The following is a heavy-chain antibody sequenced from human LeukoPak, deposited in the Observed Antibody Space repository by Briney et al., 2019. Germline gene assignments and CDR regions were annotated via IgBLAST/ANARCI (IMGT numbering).Heavy chain of an antibody. CDR1: GYTFSSYY. CDR2: ISAYNGNT. D-gene: IGHD2-15*01. Sequence: ASVKVSCKASGYTFSSYYMHWVRQAPGQGLEWMGWISAYNGNTNYAQKLQGRVTMTTDTSTSTAYMELRSLRSDDTAVYYCARPIRYCSGGSCYDWFDPWGQGTLVTVSS. J-gene: IGHJ5*02. CDR3: ARPIRYCSGGSCYDWFDP. V-gene: IGHV1-18*04.